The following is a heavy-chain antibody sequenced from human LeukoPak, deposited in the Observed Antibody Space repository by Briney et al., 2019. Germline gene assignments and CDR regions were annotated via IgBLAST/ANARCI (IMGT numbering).Heavy chain of an antibody. CDR2: INHSGST. Sequence: SETLSLTCAVYGGSFSGYYWSWIRQPPGKGLEWIGEINHSGSTNYNPSLKSRVTISVDTSKNQFSLKLSSVTAADTAVYYCARCITGTTGFYYYYYMDVWGQGTLVTVSS. CDR3: ARCITGTTGFYYYYYMDV. J-gene: IGHJ6*03. V-gene: IGHV4-34*01. D-gene: IGHD1-7*01. CDR1: GGSFSGYY.